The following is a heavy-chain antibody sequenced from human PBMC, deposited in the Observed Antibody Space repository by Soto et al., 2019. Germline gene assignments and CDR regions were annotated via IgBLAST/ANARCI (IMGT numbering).Heavy chain of an antibody. CDR3: ARGASSSWTSLDY. D-gene: IGHD6-13*01. CDR2: ISAGNGNT. V-gene: IGHV1-3*01. Sequence: ASVKVSCKASGYSFTNYAIYWVRQAPGQSLEWMGWISAGNGNTKYSQKFQGRVTVTRDTSASTVYMELSSLRSEDTAVYFCARGASSSWTSLDYWGQGTLVTVSS. J-gene: IGHJ4*02. CDR1: GYSFTNYA.